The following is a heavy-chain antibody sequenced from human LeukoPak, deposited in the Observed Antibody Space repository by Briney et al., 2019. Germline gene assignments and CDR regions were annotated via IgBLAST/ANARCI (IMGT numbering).Heavy chain of an antibody. CDR3: AKPRGLGSEIYLNYFDY. V-gene: IGHV3-30*02. J-gene: IGHJ4*02. D-gene: IGHD3-10*01. CDR1: GLTFSDYA. CDR2: IRNDGSDE. Sequence: GGSLRLSCAASGLTFSDYAMHWVRQAPGKGLEWVTYIRNDGSDEYYADSVKGRFTISRDNSKNTLSLQMNSLRAEDTAVYYCAKPRGLGSEIYLNYFDYWGQGTLVTVSS.